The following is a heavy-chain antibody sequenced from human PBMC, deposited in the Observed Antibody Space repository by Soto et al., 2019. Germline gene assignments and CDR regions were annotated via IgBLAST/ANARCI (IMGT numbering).Heavy chain of an antibody. CDR2: IFYSGST. Sequence: QVQLQESGPGLVKPSETLSLTCTVSGGSISSYYWSLIRQPPGQGLEWIGFIFYSGSTSSNPSLKNRLTISIYTSEYQFSLRLNSVTAADTAVYYCASMIGDPVLSCDSWGQGTLVAVSS. D-gene: IGHD3-10*02. V-gene: IGHV4-59*01. J-gene: IGHJ5*01. CDR1: GGSISSYY. CDR3: ASMIGDPVLSCDS.